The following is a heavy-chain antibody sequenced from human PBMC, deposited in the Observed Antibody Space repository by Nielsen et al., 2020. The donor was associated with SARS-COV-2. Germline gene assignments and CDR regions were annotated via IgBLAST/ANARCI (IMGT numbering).Heavy chain of an antibody. D-gene: IGHD6-6*01. V-gene: IGHV1-3*01. CDR1: GYTFTSYA. CDR2: INAGNGNT. CDR3: ARDSGSSRWFDP. J-gene: IGHJ5*02. Sequence: ASVKVSCKASGYTFTSYAMHWVRQAPGQRLEWMGWINAGNGNTKYSQNFQGRVTITGDTSASTAYMEVTSLRSEDTAVYYCARDSGSSRWFDPWGQGTLVTASS.